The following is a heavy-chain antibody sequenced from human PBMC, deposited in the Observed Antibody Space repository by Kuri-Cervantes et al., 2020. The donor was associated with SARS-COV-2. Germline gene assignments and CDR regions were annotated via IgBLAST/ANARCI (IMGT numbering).Heavy chain of an antibody. CDR3: ARDTGNRRLGIDS. D-gene: IGHD7-27*01. CDR2: TSPIFGTA. Sequence: SVKVPCKASGDTLNHYILNWVRQAPGQGLEWMGGTSPIFGTAIYAKKFQDRVTITADESTSTAYMELSSLRSDDTAVYYCARDTGNRRLGIDSWGQGTLVTVSS. CDR1: GDTLNHYI. V-gene: IGHV1-69*13. J-gene: IGHJ4*02.